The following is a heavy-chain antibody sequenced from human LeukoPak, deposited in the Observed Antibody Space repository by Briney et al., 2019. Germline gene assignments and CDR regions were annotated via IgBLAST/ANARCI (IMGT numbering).Heavy chain of an antibody. J-gene: IGHJ4*02. V-gene: IGHV3-20*04. Sequence: GGSLRLSCEASGFTFGNYGMSWVRQAPGNGLEWVSGSNWNGGSTGYADSVEGRFTIFRDNAKNAQYLQMNSLRVEDTALYYCARAQPYGDSRLLLDYWGQGTLVTVSS. CDR2: SNWNGGST. CDR3: ARAQPYGDSRLLLDY. D-gene: IGHD4-17*01. CDR1: GFTFGNYG.